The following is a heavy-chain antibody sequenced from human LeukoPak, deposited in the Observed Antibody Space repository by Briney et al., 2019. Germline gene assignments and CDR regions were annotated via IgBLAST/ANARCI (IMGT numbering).Heavy chain of an antibody. Sequence: GASVKVSCKASGYTFTSYSMHWVRQAPGQGLEWMGIINPSGGSTSYAQKFQGRVTMTRDTSTSTVYMELSSLRSEDTAVYYCARSSGWKYYVDYWGQGTLVTVSS. V-gene: IGHV1-46*01. J-gene: IGHJ4*02. CDR1: GYTFTSYS. CDR3: ARSSGWKYYVDY. CDR2: INPSGGST. D-gene: IGHD6-19*01.